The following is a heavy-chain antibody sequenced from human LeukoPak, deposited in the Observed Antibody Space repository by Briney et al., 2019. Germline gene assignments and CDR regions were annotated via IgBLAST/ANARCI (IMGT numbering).Heavy chain of an antibody. J-gene: IGHJ4*02. CDR3: AREHKDYDGDGYYYGY. CDR1: GGSISSYY. D-gene: IGHD2-21*02. CDR2: IYYSGST. Sequence: PSETLSLTCTVSGGSISSYYWSWIRQPPGKGLEWIGYIYYSGSTNYNPSLKSRVTISLDTSKNQFSLRLTSVTAADTAVYYCAREHKDYDGDGYYYGYWGQGTLVTVSS. V-gene: IGHV4-59*12.